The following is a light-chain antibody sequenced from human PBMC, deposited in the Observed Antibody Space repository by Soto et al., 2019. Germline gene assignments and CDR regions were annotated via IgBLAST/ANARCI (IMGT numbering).Light chain of an antibody. CDR2: GAS. CDR1: QSVSSNN. V-gene: IGKV3-20*01. J-gene: IGKJ1*01. Sequence: EIVLTQSPDTLSLSPGERATLSCRASQSVSSNNLVWYQQKVGQAPRLLIYGASSRATGIPDRFSGSGSGTDFTLPISRLETEDFAVYYCQQYGNSLWTSGQGTKVEIK. CDR3: QQYGNSLWT.